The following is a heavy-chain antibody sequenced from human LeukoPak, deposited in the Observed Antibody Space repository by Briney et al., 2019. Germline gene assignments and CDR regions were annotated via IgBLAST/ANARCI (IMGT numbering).Heavy chain of an antibody. CDR1: GGSISSDY. CDR3: ARDLGWGYWYFDL. CDR2: IYYSGTT. Sequence: SETLSLTCTVSGGSISSDYWSWIRQSPGKGLEWIGYIYYSGTTSYNPSLKSRVTISLDTSKNQFSLKLSSVTAADTAVYYCARDLGWGYWYFDLWGRGTLVTVSS. J-gene: IGHJ2*01. V-gene: IGHV4-59*01. D-gene: IGHD3-16*01.